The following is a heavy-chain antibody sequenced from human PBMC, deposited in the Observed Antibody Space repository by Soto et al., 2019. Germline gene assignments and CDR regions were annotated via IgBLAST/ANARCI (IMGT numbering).Heavy chain of an antibody. CDR3: AKIPGRFLAYDY. CDR2: IHGGNGKT. Sequence: GASVKVSCKASGYTFTDYAIHWVRQGPGQRLEWMGWIHGGNGKTKYSPKFQGRVTISRDTSATTVYMELSSLTSEDTALYYCAKIPGRFLAYDYWGQGTLVTVSS. V-gene: IGHV1-3*01. CDR1: GYTFTDYA. D-gene: IGHD3-3*01. J-gene: IGHJ4*02.